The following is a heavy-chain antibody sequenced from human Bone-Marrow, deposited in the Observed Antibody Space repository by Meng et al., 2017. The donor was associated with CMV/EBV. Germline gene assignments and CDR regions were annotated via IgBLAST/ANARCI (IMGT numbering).Heavy chain of an antibody. CDR2: ISSSSSYI. CDR1: GFTFSSYS. J-gene: IGHJ4*02. V-gene: IGHV3-21*01. Sequence: GGSLRLSCAASGFTFSSYSMNWVRQAPGKGLEWVSSISSSSSYIYYADSVKGRFTISRDNAKNSLYLQMNSLRAEDTAVYYCAREWDAYCGGDCYMGAGYWGQGTLVTVYS. CDR3: AREWDAYCGGDCYMGAGY. D-gene: IGHD2-21*01.